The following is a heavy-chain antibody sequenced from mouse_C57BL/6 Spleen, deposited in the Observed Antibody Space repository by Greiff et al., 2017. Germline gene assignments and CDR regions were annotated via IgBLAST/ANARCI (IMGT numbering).Heavy chain of an antibody. CDR2: IYPGSGNT. Sequence: VQLQQSGAELVRPGASVKLSCKASGYTFTDYYINWVKQRPGQGLEWIARIYPGSGNTYYNEKFKGKATLTAEKSSSTAYMQLSSLTSEDSAVYFCAREEYYFDYWGQGTTLTVSS. CDR3: AREEYYFDY. V-gene: IGHV1-76*01. CDR1: GYTFTDYY. J-gene: IGHJ2*01.